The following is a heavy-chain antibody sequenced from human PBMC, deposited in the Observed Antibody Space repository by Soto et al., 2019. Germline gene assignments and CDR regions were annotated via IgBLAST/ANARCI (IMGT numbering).Heavy chain of an antibody. J-gene: IGHJ4*02. Sequence: GGSLRLSCAASGFTVSSKYMSWVRQAPGKGLEWLSVLYRSGTTYYADSVEGRFTISRDNSKNTVYLQMNSLRGEDTAVYYCATSTGFPGFDFWGQGSLVTVSS. V-gene: IGHV3-66*01. CDR3: ATSTGFPGFDF. CDR2: LYRSGTT. D-gene: IGHD6-25*01. CDR1: GFTVSSKY.